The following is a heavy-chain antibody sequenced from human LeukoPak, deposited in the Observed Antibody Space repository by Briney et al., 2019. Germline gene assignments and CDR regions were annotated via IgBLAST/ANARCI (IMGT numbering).Heavy chain of an antibody. Sequence: ASVKVSCKASGYTFSGYYMHWVRQAPGQGLEWMGWINPNSGGTNYAQKFQGRVTMTRDTSIRTAYMELSRLRSDDTAVYYCARGYPLSTTAAGTYFQHWGQGTLVTVSS. V-gene: IGHV1-2*02. CDR1: GYTFSGYY. D-gene: IGHD6-13*01. J-gene: IGHJ1*01. CDR3: ARGYPLSTTAAGTYFQH. CDR2: INPNSGGT.